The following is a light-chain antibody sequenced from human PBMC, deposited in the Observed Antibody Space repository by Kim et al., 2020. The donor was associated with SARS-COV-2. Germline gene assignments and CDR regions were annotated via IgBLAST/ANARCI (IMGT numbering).Light chain of an antibody. CDR1: QDMSRY. V-gene: IGKV1-39*01. CDR2: AAS. J-gene: IGKJ1*01. Sequence: ASVGERVIITVRASQDMSRYLNVYQQKPGKVHKLLSYAASSLQSGVPSRFTGSGPETDFTLTISSLQPEDFATYYWQQTYSASWTVGQGTKVDIK. CDR3: QQTYSASWT.